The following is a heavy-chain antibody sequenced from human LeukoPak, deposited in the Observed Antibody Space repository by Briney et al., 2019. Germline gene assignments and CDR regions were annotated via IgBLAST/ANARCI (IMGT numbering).Heavy chain of an antibody. CDR2: ISVYNGNT. CDR1: GYTFSSYG. CDR3: ARNSMAAAIDY. J-gene: IGHJ4*02. Sequence: WASVKVSCKASGYTFSSYGISWVRQAPGQGLEWMGWISVYNGNTNYAQTLQGRVTMTTDTSTTTAYMELRSLRSDDTAVYYCARNSMAAAIDYWGQGTLVTVSS. V-gene: IGHV1-18*01. D-gene: IGHD2-2*01.